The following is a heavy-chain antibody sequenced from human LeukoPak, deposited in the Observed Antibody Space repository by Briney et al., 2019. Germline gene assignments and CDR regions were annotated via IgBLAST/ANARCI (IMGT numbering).Heavy chain of an antibody. V-gene: IGHV4-34*01. D-gene: IGHD2-15*01. CDR3: ARALEPPDCSGGSCYSAEDYYYYMDV. Sequence: NPSETLSLTCAVYGGSFSGYYWSWIRQPPGKGLEWIGSIYYNGSTYYNPSLKSRVTISVDTSKNQFSLKLSSVTAADTAVYYCARALEPPDCSGGSCYSAEDYYYYMDVWGKGTTVTVSS. J-gene: IGHJ6*03. CDR1: GGSFSGYY. CDR2: IYYNGST.